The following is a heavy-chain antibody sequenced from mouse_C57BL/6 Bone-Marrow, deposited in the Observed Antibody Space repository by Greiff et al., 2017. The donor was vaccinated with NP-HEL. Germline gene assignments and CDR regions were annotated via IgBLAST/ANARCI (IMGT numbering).Heavy chain of an antibody. CDR2: INPYNGGT. V-gene: IGHV1-19*01. CDR1: GYTFTDYY. D-gene: IGHD2-5*01. J-gene: IGHJ3*01. Sequence: VQLKQSGPVLVKPGASVKMSCKASGYTFTDYYMNWVKQSHGKSLEWIGVINPYNGGTSYNQKFKGKATLTVDKSSSTAYMELNSLTSEDSAVYYCARHYSNFSFAYWGQGTLVTVSA. CDR3: ARHYSNFSFAY.